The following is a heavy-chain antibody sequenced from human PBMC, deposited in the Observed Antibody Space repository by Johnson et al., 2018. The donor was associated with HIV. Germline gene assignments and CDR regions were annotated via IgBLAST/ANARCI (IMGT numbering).Heavy chain of an antibody. V-gene: IGHV3-11*04. CDR2: ISTSGSTI. Sequence: QVLLVESGGGLVKPGGSLRLSCIASGFTFSDYYMSWIRQAPGKGLEWVSYISTSGSTIYYADSVKGRFTISRDNSKNTLYLQMNSLRAEDTAVYYCARSPRAAEGAFDIWGQGTMVTVSS. J-gene: IGHJ3*02. D-gene: IGHD6-13*01. CDR3: ARSPRAAEGAFDI. CDR1: GFTFSDYY.